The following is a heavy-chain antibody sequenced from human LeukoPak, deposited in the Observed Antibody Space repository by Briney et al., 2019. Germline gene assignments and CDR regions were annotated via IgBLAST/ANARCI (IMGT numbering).Heavy chain of an antibody. V-gene: IGHV3-30-3*01. CDR1: GFTFSSYA. CDR3: ARVGMVYAIMEYYFDY. D-gene: IGHD2-8*01. Sequence: GGSLRLSCAASGFTFSSYAMHWDRQAPGKGLEWVAVISYDGSNKYYADSVKGRFTISRDNSKNTLYLQMNSLRAEDTAMYYCARVGMVYAIMEYYFDYWGQGTLVTVSS. CDR2: ISYDGSNK. J-gene: IGHJ4*02.